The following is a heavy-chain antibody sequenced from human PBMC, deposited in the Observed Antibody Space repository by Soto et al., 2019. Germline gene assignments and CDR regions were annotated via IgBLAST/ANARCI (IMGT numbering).Heavy chain of an antibody. CDR3: ARVATVIYYYYYYLDV. CDR2: TYYSGST. J-gene: IGHJ6*03. D-gene: IGHD4-17*01. CDR1: GGSISSVGYY. V-gene: IGHV4-31*03. Sequence: QVQLQESGPGLVKPSQTLSLTCTVSGGSISSVGYYWRWIRQHPGTVMKWIGYTYYSGSTYYNPYLQSRVTISVDTSKNQFPLKLSSVTAADTAVYYCARVATVIYYYYYYLDVSGKGPTVTVSS.